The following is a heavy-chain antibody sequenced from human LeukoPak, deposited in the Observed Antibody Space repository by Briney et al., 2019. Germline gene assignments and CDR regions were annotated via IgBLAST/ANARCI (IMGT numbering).Heavy chain of an antibody. CDR2: TYYRSKWYN. V-gene: IGHV6-1*01. Sequence: SQTLSLTCAISGDSVSSNSAAWHWITQAPARGLEWLGRTYYRSKWYNDYAVAVKSRITNNPDTSKNQFSLQLNSVTPEDTAVYYCASGSDNYFDYWGQGTLVTVSS. CDR1: GDSVSSNSAA. J-gene: IGHJ4*02. D-gene: IGHD3-9*01. CDR3: ASGSDNYFDY.